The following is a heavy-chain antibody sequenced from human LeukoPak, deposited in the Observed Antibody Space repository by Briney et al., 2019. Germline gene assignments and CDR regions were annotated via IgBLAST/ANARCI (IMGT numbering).Heavy chain of an antibody. D-gene: IGHD2-8*01. CDR2: IYHSGST. V-gene: IGHV4-4*02. Sequence: SETLSLTCAVSGGSISSSNFWSWVRHPPGKGLEWIGEIYHSGSTNYNPSLKSQVTISVDKSKNQFSLKLSSVTAADTAVYYCTRERMGRYFDLWGRGTLVTVSS. J-gene: IGHJ2*01. CDR3: TRERMGRYFDL. CDR1: GGSISSSNF.